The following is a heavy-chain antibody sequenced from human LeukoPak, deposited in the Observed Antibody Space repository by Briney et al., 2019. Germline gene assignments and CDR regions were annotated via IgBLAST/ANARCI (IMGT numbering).Heavy chain of an antibody. D-gene: IGHD1-7*01. J-gene: IGHJ4*02. Sequence: GSLRLSCSASGFTFSSYEMNWVRQAPGKGLEWVSYISSSRSTIYYADSVKGRFTISRDNAKNTLYRQMNSLRAEDTALYYCARGKLGLRGYYCDYWGQGTLVTVSS. CDR2: ISSSRSTI. V-gene: IGHV3-48*03. CDR3: ARGKLGLRGYYCDY. CDR1: GFTFSSYE.